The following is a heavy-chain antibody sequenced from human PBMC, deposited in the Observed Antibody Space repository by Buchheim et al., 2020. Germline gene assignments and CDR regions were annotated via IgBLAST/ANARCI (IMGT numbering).Heavy chain of an antibody. D-gene: IGHD6-6*01. CDR2: ISYSGKP. J-gene: IGHJ6*03. CDR1: GGFITPYY. CDR3: ARSLRGYRSSDNNFYYYMDV. Sequence: QVQLQESGPGLVKPSETLSLTCNVSGGFITPYYWSWIRQAPGKGLEWMGYISYSGKPDYSPSLRSRLTTPVDTSKSQLSLQLSSVTPADTAVYYCARSLRGYRSSDNNFYYYMDVWGRGTT. V-gene: IGHV4-59*12.